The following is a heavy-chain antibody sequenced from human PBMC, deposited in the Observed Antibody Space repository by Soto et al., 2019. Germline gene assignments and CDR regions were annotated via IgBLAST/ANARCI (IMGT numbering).Heavy chain of an antibody. CDR3: ARDLGGYSGYHDYYMDV. J-gene: IGHJ6*03. CDR1: GFTFSSYW. CDR2: INSDGSST. Sequence: GSLRLSCAASGFTFSSYWMHWVRQAPGKGLVWVSRINSDGSSTSYADSVKGRFTISRDNAKNTLYLQMNSLRAEDTAVYYCARDLGGYSGYHDYYMDVWGKGTTVTVSS. D-gene: IGHD1-26*01. V-gene: IGHV3-74*01.